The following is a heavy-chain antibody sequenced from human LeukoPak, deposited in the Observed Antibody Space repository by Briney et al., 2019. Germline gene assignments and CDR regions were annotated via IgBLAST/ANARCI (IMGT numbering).Heavy chain of an antibody. Sequence: PSETLSLTCAVYGGSLSGYYWSWIRQPPGKGLEWIGEINDSGSTNYKPSLKSRVTISVDTSKNQFSLKLSSVTAADTAVYYCASYQPPQGWFDPWGQGTLVTVSS. V-gene: IGHV4-34*01. J-gene: IGHJ5*02. D-gene: IGHD2-2*01. CDR3: ASYQPPQGWFDP. CDR2: INDSGST. CDR1: GGSLSGYY.